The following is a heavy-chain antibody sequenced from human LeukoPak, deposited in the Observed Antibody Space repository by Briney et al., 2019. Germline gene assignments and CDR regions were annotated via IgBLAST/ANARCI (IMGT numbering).Heavy chain of an antibody. CDR3: ARLRYCSSTSCPG. CDR2: INHSGST. J-gene: IGHJ4*02. CDR1: GGSFSGYY. D-gene: IGHD2-2*01. V-gene: IGHV4-34*01. Sequence: SETLSLTCAVYGGSFSGYYWSWIRQPPGKGLEWIGEINHSGSTNYNPSLKSRVTISVDTSKNQFSLKLSSVTAADTAMYYCARLRYCSSTSCPGWGQGTLVTVSS.